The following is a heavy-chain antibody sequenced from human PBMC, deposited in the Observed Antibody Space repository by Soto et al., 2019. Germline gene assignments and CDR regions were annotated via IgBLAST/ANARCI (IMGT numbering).Heavy chain of an antibody. V-gene: IGHV3-21*01. D-gene: IGHD3-3*01. CDR3: ARDLEVTIFGVVIPEGFDY. J-gene: IGHJ4*02. CDR1: GFTFSSYS. CDR2: ISSSSSYI. Sequence: GGSLRLSCAASGFTFSSYSMNWVRQAPGKGLEWVSSISSSSSYIYYADSVKGRFTISRENAKNSLYLQMNSLRAEDTSVYYCARDLEVTIFGVVIPEGFDYWGQGTLVTVSS.